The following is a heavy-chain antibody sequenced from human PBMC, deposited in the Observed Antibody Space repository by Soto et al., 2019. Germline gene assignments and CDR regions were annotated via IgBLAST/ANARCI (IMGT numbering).Heavy chain of an antibody. V-gene: IGHV4-34*01. D-gene: IGHD2-8*01. CDR3: ARGPQWGIYYYYYMDV. Sequence: QVQLQQWGAGLLKPSETLSLTCAVYGGSFSGYYWSWIRQPPGKGLEWIGEINHSGSTNYNPSLKSRVTISVDTSKNQFSLKLSSVTAADTAVYYCARGPQWGIYYYYYMDVWGKGTTVTVSS. CDR1: GGSFSGYY. CDR2: INHSGST. J-gene: IGHJ6*03.